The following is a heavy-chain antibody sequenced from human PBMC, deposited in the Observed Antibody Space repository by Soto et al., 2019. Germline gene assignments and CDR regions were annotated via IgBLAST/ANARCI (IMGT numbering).Heavy chain of an antibody. J-gene: IGHJ4*02. CDR2: INHGGTT. V-gene: IGHV4-34*01. D-gene: IGHD6-13*01. Sequence: SETLSLTCAVYGGSFSGYCWSWIRQPPGKGLEWIGEINHGGTTNYNPSLKSRVTISVDTSKNQFSLNLGSVTAADTSVYYCASGGRIAASGIPYWGQGTLVTVS. CDR3: ASGGRIAASGIPY. CDR1: GGSFSGYC.